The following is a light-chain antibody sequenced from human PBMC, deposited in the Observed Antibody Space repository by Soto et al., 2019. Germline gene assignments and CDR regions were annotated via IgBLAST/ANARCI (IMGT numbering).Light chain of an antibody. J-gene: IGKJ4*01. CDR2: AAS. V-gene: IGKV3-20*01. CDR1: QSVSSTY. Sequence: EIVLTQSTGTLSLSPGERATLSCRASQSVSSTYLAWYQQKPGQAPRLLIYAASSRATGIPDRFSGSGSGTDFTLTISRLEPEDLAVYYCQQYESSPTTFGGGTKVEIK. CDR3: QQYESSPTT.